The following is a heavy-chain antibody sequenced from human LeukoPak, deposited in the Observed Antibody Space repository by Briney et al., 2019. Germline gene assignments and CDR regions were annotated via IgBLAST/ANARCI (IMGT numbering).Heavy chain of an antibody. Sequence: PSETLSLTCTVSGASFRSSYYYWSWIRQPPGKGLEWIGYIYYSGTTSCNPSLKSRVTISIDTSKNQFSLKLSSVTAADTAVYFCASGSTLIGYGMDVWGQGTTVTVSS. D-gene: IGHD6-25*01. J-gene: IGHJ6*02. CDR1: GASFRSSYYY. CDR3: ASGSTLIGYGMDV. CDR2: IYYSGTT. V-gene: IGHV4-30-4*01.